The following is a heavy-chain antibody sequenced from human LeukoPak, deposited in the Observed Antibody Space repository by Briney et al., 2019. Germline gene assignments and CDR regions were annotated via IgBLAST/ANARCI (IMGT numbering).Heavy chain of an antibody. Sequence: PGGSLRLSCEASAFSLSTYSISWIRQAPGKGLEWVSYMANGGRTTKHADAVKGRFTMFRDNAKQSVYLEMADLRAEDTAVYYCAREASGYYHVFDAWGQGTRVTVS. CDR3: AREASGYYHVFDA. D-gene: IGHD3-3*01. CDR1: AFSLSTYS. J-gene: IGHJ4*02. CDR2: MANGGRTT. V-gene: IGHV3-11*04.